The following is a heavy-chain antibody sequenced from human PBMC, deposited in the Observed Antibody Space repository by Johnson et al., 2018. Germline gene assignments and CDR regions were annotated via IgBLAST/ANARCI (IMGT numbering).Heavy chain of an antibody. D-gene: IGHD6-19*01. CDR3: ARGAGGRQWLGFDY. CDR1: GFTFSYYG. J-gene: IGHJ4*02. V-gene: IGHV3-33*01. CDR2: IWYDGTNI. Sequence: QVQLVESGGGVVQPGRSLRLTCEASGFTFSYYGMHWVRQAPGKGLEWVAVIWYDGTNIFYADSVKDRFIISRDNSKHTLSLQMDSLGVEDTAVYYCARGAGGRQWLGFDYWGPGTLVTVSA.